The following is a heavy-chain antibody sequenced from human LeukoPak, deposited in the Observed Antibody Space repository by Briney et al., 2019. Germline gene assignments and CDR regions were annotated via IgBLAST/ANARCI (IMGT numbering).Heavy chain of an antibody. J-gene: IGHJ4*02. CDR2: MNPNSGNT. D-gene: IGHD2-15*01. V-gene: IGHV1-8*01. Sequence: ASVKVSCKASGYTFTSYDINWVRQATGQGLEWMGWMNPNSGNTGYAQKFQGRVTMTRNTSISTAYMELSSLRSEDTAVYYCARVSCSGGSCYLDYWGQGTLVTVSS. CDR3: ARVSCSGGSCYLDY. CDR1: GYTFTSYD.